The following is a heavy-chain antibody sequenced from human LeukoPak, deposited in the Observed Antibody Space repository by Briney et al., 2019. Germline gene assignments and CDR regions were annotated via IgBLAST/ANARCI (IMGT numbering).Heavy chain of an antibody. CDR2: IYTSGST. V-gene: IGHV4-4*07. J-gene: IGHJ4*02. CDR1: GGSISSYY. CDR3: ARGGPAAITIDY. D-gene: IGHD2-2*01. Sequence: SETLSLTCTVSGGSISSYYWSWIRQPAGKGPEWIGRIYTSGSTNYNPSLKSRVTMSVDTSKNQFSLKLSSVTAADTAVYYCARGGPAAITIDYWGQGTLVTVSS.